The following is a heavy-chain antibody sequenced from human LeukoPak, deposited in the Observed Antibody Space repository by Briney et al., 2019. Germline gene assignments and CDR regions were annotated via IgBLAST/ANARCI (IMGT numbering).Heavy chain of an antibody. CDR3: ARDEYQLLSEDDAFDI. V-gene: IGHV3-21*01. Sequence: GGSLRLSCAASGSTFSSYSMNWVRQAPGKGLEWVSSISSSSSYIYYADSVKGRFTISRDNAKNSLYLQMNSLRAEDTAVYYCARDEYQLLSEDDAFDIWGQGTMVTVSS. J-gene: IGHJ3*02. CDR2: ISSSSSYI. D-gene: IGHD2-2*01. CDR1: GSTFSSYS.